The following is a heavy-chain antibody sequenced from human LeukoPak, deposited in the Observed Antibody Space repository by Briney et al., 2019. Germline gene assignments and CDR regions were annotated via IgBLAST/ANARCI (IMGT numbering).Heavy chain of an antibody. D-gene: IGHD1-26*01. CDR2: ISYDGSNK. J-gene: IGHJ4*02. Sequence: GRSLRLSCAASGFTFSSYAMHWVRQAPGKGLEWVAVISYDGSNKYYADSVKGRFTISRDNSKNTLYLQMNSLRAEDTAVYYCAKANPSGSYPDYWGQGTLVTVSS. CDR3: AKANPSGSYPDY. V-gene: IGHV3-30-3*01. CDR1: GFTFSSYA.